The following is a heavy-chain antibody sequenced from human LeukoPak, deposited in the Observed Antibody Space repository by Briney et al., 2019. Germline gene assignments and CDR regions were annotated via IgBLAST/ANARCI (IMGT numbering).Heavy chain of an antibody. Sequence: GGSLRLSCAASGFTFSSYSMNWVRQAPGKGLEWVSSISSSSSYIYYADSVKGRFTISRDNAKNSLYLQMNSLRAEDTAVYYCARGPRLRLGELSSDFDYWGQGTLVTVSS. J-gene: IGHJ4*02. CDR2: ISSSSSYI. V-gene: IGHV3-21*01. CDR1: GFTFSSYS. CDR3: ARGPRLRLGELSSDFDY. D-gene: IGHD3-16*02.